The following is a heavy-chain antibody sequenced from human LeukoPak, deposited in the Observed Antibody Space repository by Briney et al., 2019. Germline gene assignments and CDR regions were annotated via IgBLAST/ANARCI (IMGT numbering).Heavy chain of an antibody. V-gene: IGHV4-61*02. CDR2: IYTSGST. Sequence: SETLSLTCTVSGGSISSGSYYWSWIRQPAGKGLEWIGRIYTSGSTNYNPSLKSRVTISVDTSKNQFSLKLSSVTAADTAVYYCARGQRDYVWGSYRFPFDYWGQGTLVTVSS. J-gene: IGHJ4*02. CDR1: GGSISSGSYY. CDR3: ARGQRDYVWGSYRFPFDY. D-gene: IGHD3-16*02.